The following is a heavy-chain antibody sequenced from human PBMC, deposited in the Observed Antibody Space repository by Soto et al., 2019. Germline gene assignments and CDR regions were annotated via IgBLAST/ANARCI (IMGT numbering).Heavy chain of an antibody. CDR2: TYYRSKWYN. J-gene: IGHJ4*02. V-gene: IGHV6-1*01. Sequence: PSQTLSLTCAISGDSVSSNSAAWNWIRQSPSRGLEWLGRTYYRSKWYNDYTVSVKSRITINPDTSKNQFSLQLNSVTPEDTAVYYCARDDSSGWYGGYYFDYWGQGTLVTVSS. D-gene: IGHD6-19*01. CDR1: GDSVSSNSAA. CDR3: ARDDSSGWYGGYYFDY.